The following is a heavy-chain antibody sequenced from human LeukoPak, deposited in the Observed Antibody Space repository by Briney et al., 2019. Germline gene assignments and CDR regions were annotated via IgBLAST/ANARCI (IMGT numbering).Heavy chain of an antibody. J-gene: IGHJ3*02. CDR1: GGSISSGGYS. CDR3: ARAPIYGSGRVHAFDI. Sequence: SETLSLTCAVSGGSISSGGYSWSWIRQPPGKSLEWIGYIYHSGSTYYNPSLKSRVTISVDRSKNQFSLKLSSVTAADTAVYYCARAPIYGSGRVHAFDIWGQGTMVTVSS. D-gene: IGHD3-10*01. CDR2: IYHSGST. V-gene: IGHV4-30-2*01.